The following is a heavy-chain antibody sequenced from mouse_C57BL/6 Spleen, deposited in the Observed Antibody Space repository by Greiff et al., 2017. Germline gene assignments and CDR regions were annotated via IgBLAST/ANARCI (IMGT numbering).Heavy chain of an antibody. J-gene: IGHJ3*01. CDR1: GFTFTEYT. CDR2: FYPGRGSI. CDR3: ARHEGEYGGAWFAY. V-gene: IGHV1-62-2*01. D-gene: IGHD5-1*01. Sequence: VQLQQSGAELVKPGASVKLFCQASGFTFTEYTIHWVEQRSGQGLEWIGWFYPGRGSIKYNEKFKDKATLTADNSSSTVYMELRRLTSEDSAVYFCARHEGEYGGAWFAYWGQETLVTVSA.